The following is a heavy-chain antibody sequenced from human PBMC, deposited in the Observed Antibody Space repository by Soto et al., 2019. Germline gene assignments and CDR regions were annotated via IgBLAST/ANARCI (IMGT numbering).Heavy chain of an antibody. CDR3: ARDLGYCSSTSCRENWFDP. J-gene: IGHJ5*02. D-gene: IGHD2-2*01. CDR2: INAGNGNT. V-gene: IGHV1-3*01. CDR1: GYTFTSYA. Sequence: ASVKVSCKASGYTFTSYAMHWVRQAPGQRLEWMGWINAGNGNTKYSQKFQGRVTITRDTSASTAYMELSSLRSEDTAVYYCARDLGYCSSTSCRENWFDPWGQGTLVTVSS.